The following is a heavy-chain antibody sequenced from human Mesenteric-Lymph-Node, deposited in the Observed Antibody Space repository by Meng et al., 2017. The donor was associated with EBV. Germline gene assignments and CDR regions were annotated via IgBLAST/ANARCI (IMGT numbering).Heavy chain of an antibody. V-gene: IGHV1-69*06. CDR2: IIPIFGTP. CDR1: VVTASSYA. CDR3: ARDREEYCSGGSCYGPGY. Sequence: VRTVRSGAWAKKPGSSVGASCDTSVVTASSYAISWVRQASGLGLGWMGGIIPIFGTPYYAQRFQCRVTITADKSTGTAYMDLRSLRSEDTAVYYCARDREEYCSGGSCYGPGYWGQGTLVTVSS. D-gene: IGHD2-15*01. J-gene: IGHJ4*02.